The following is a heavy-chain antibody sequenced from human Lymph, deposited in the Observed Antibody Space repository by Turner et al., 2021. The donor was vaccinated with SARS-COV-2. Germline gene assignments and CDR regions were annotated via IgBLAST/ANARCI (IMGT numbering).Heavy chain of an antibody. J-gene: IGHJ5*02. Sequence: QLQLVQSGAEVKKPGASVKVSCKASGYTFTSYAMNWVRQAPGQRLEWMGWIKAGNGYTKYSQKFQGRVTITSDTSASTVNMELGSLRSEDTAVYYCATLMGMFSWGQGTMVTVSS. CDR2: IKAGNGYT. CDR1: GYTFTSYA. CDR3: ATLMGMFS. V-gene: IGHV1-3*01. D-gene: IGHD2-8*01.